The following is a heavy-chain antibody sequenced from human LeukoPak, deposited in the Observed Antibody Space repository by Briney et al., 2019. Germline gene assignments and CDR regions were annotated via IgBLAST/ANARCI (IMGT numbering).Heavy chain of an antibody. D-gene: IGHD1-1*01. CDR2: ISSSSSYI. J-gene: IGHJ6*02. CDR3: ASPGSGSRPYYYYGMDV. V-gene: IGHV3-21*01. CDR1: GFTFSSYS. Sequence: GGSLRLSCAASGFTFSSYSMNWVRQAPGKGLEWVSSISSSSSYIYYADSVKGRFTISRDNAKSSLYLQMNSLRAEDTAVYHCASPGSGSRPYYYYGMDVWGQGTTVTVSS.